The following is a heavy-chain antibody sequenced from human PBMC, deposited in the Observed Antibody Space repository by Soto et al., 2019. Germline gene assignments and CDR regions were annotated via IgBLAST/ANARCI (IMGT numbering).Heavy chain of an antibody. V-gene: IGHV4-61*01. CDR2: IYYSGST. CDR3: ARIRITIFGLVNNWFDP. Sequence: PSETLSLTCTVSGGSVSSGSYYWSWIRQPPGKGLEWIGYIYYSGSTNYNPSLKSRVTISVDTSKNQFSLKLSSVTAADTAVYYCARIRITIFGLVNNWFDPWGQGTLVTVSS. J-gene: IGHJ5*02. CDR1: GGSVSSGSYY. D-gene: IGHD3-3*01.